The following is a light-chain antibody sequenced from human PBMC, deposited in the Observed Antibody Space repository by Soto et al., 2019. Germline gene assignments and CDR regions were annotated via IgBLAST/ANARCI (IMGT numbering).Light chain of an antibody. CDR3: SSYTTTTTGV. Sequence: QSVLTQPASVSGSPGQSITISCTGTSSDVGRYIYVSWYQHHPGEAPKLMIYEVSNRPSGVSNRFSGSKSGNTASLTISGLQPEDEADYYCSSYTTTTTGVFGGGTKLTVL. CDR2: EVS. CDR1: SSDVGRYIY. J-gene: IGLJ3*02. V-gene: IGLV2-14*01.